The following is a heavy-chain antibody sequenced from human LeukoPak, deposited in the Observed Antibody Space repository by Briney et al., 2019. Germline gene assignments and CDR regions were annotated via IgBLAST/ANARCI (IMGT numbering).Heavy chain of an antibody. D-gene: IGHD6-13*01. CDR3: ARERDSSSYDY. V-gene: IGHV1-46*01. CDR2: INPSGGST. J-gene: IGHJ4*02. Sequence: ASVKVSCKASGYTFTSYYMHWVRQAPGQGLEWMGIINPSGGSTSYAQKFQGRVTITRNTSISTAYMELSSLRSEDTAVYYCARERDSSSYDYWGQGTLVTVSS. CDR1: GYTFTSYY.